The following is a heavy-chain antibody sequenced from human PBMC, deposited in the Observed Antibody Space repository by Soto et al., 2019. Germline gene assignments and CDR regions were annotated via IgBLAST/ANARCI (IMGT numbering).Heavy chain of an antibody. J-gene: IGHJ4*02. V-gene: IGHV3-7*04. D-gene: IGHD7-27*01. Sequence: EVQLVESGGGLVQPGGSLRLSCAASGFTFGTYWMTWVRQPPGKGLECVADIKPDGSERYYVDSVKGLFTISRDNAKNSLYLHMNSLRAEDTAVYYCATDLNWEHYWGQGTLVTVSS. CDR3: ATDLNWEHY. CDR2: IKPDGSER. CDR1: GFTFGTYW.